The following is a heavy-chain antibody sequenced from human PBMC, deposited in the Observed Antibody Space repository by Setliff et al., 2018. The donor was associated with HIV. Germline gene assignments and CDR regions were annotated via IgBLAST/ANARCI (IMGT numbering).Heavy chain of an antibody. Sequence: ASVKVSCKTSGYTFTDYFLHWVRQAPGQGLECMGWISPNNCDTTIPRRFQCRVTMTRDTSINTSYLELSCLRSDDTAVYFCPRQLSNSFESLGQGTLVTVSS. CDR2: ISPNNCDT. V-gene: IGHV1-2*02. D-gene: IGHD1-1*01. J-gene: IGHJ4*02. CDR3: PRQLSNSFES. CDR1: GYTFTDYF.